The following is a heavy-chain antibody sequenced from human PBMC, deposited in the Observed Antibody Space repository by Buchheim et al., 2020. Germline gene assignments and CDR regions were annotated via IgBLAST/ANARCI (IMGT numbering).Heavy chain of an antibody. Sequence: QVQLVESGGGVVQPGRSLRLSCAASGFTFSSYGMHWVRQAPGKGLEWVAVISYDGSNKYYADSVKGRFTISRDNSKNTLSLQMNSLRAEDTAVYYCAKDPGDSSSWYYFDYWGQGTL. CDR2: ISYDGSNK. CDR1: GFTFSSYG. V-gene: IGHV3-30*18. J-gene: IGHJ4*02. D-gene: IGHD6-13*01. CDR3: AKDPGDSSSWYYFDY.